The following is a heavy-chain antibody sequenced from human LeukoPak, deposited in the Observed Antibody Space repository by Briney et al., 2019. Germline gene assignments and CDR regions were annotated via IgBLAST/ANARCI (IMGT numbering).Heavy chain of an antibody. Sequence: SETLSLTCAVYGGSFSGYYWSWIRQPPGKGLEWIGEINHSGSTNYNPSLKSRVTISVDTSKNQFSLKLSSVTAADTAVYYCARAGLGTYYDFWSGYSSYYFDYWGQGTLVTVSS. J-gene: IGHJ4*02. CDR1: GGSFSGYY. D-gene: IGHD3-3*01. CDR3: ARAGLGTYYDFWSGYSSYYFDY. CDR2: INHSGST. V-gene: IGHV4-34*01.